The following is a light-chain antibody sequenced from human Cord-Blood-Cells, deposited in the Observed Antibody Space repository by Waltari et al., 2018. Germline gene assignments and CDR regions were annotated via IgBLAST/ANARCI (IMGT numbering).Light chain of an antibody. CDR3: QQRSNWPLVFT. CDR2: DAS. Sequence: EIVLTQSPATLSLSPGERAPLPCRASQSVSSYLAWYQQTPGQAPRLLIYDASNRATGIPARFSGSGSGTYFTLTISSLEPEDFAVYYCQQRSNWPLVFTFGPGTKVDIK. J-gene: IGKJ3*01. CDR1: QSVSSY. V-gene: IGKV3-11*01.